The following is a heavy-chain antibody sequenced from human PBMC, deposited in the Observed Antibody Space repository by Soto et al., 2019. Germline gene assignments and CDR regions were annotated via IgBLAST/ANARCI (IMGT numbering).Heavy chain of an antibody. D-gene: IGHD3-3*01. CDR1: GYTFTGYY. CDR2: INPNSGGT. J-gene: IGHJ5*02. CDR3: ARDKGGRAIFGVVIPSEFDP. Sequence: GASVKVSCKASGYTFTGYYMHWVRQAPGQGLEWMGWINPNSGGTNYAQKFQGRVTMTRDTSISTAYMELSRLRSDDTAVYYCARDKGGRAIFGVVIPSEFDPWGQGTLVTVSS. V-gene: IGHV1-2*02.